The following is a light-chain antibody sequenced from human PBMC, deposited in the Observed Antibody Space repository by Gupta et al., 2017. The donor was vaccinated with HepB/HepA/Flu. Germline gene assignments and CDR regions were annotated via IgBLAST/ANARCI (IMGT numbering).Light chain of an antibody. Sequence: IVRPQSPATLSVSPGERATLSCRASQKVSSNLSGYQQKTGQATRLLIVGASTRATGSPARCSGSGSGTEGIPTISSLQSEDFAGDYYQQYNYWSLSFGQGTQLEIK. CDR3: QQYNYWSLS. V-gene: IGKV3-15*01. CDR2: GAS. J-gene: IGKJ2*03. CDR1: QKVSSN.